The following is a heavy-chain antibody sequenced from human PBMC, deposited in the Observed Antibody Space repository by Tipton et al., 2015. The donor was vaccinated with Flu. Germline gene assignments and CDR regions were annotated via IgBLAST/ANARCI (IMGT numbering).Heavy chain of an antibody. V-gene: IGHV5-51*01. CDR1: GYSFTNNW. CDR3: VRQPGGVRYFDF. J-gene: IGHJ2*01. CDR2: IYPGDSDT. D-gene: IGHD1-14*01. Sequence: VQLVQSGAQVKKPGESLKISCKASGYSFTNNWIGWVRQMPGKGLEWVGIIYPGDSDTRYSPSFQGQVTISADKSIITAYLQWSTRKASDPAMYYCVRQPGGVRYFDFWGRGTLVTVSP.